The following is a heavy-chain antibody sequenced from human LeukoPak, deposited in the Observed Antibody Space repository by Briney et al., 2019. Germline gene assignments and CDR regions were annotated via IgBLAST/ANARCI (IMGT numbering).Heavy chain of an antibody. CDR2: INPSGGST. V-gene: IGHV1-46*01. CDR3: ARDLVSGTVGFDP. J-gene: IGHJ5*02. D-gene: IGHD6-19*01. Sequence: ASVKVSCEASGYTFTSYYMHWVRQAPGQGLEWMGIINPSGGSTSYAQKFQGRVTMTRDTSTSTVYMELSSLRPEDTAVYYCARDLVSGTVGFDPWGQGTLVTVSS. CDR1: GYTFTSYY.